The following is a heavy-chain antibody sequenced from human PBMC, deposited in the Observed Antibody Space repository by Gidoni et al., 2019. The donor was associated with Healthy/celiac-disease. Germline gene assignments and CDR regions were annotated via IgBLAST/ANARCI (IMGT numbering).Heavy chain of an antibody. J-gene: IGHJ4*02. D-gene: IGHD2-15*01. V-gene: IGHV4-34*01. CDR1: GGSFSGYS. CDR3: ARGRYCSGGSCYPGPLYYFDY. Sequence: QVHLQQWGAGLLQPSETLSLTCAVYGGSFSGYSWSWIRQPPGKGLEWIGEINHSGTTNYNPSLKSRVTISVDTSKNQLSLKLSSVTAADTAVYYCARGRYCSGGSCYPGPLYYFDYWGQGTLVTVSS. CDR2: INHSGTT.